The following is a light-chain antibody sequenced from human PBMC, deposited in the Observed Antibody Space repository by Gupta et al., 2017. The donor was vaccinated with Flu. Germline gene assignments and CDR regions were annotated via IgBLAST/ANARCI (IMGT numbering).Light chain of an antibody. CDR1: QSLSSN. CDR2: GAS. J-gene: IGKJ2*01. CDR3: QQYNDWPPLYT. V-gene: IGKV3D-15*01. Sequence: DIVMTQSPDALSVSPGETATLSCRASQSLSSNLAWYQQKPGQAPRLLIYGASIRASGIPARFSGSGPGTEFTLTISGLRSENFAVYYCQQYNDWPPLYTFGQGTKLEIK.